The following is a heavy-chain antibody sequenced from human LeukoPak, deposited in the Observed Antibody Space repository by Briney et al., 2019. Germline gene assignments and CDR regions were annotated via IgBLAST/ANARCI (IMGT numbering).Heavy chain of an antibody. CDR1: GGSISSYY. D-gene: IGHD4/OR15-4a*01. Sequence: SETLSLTCTVSGGSISSYYWSWIRQPAGKGLEWIGRIYTSGSSNYNPSLKSRVTISVDTSKNQFSLRLNSVTTADTAVYYCARMGAIAGASANVDFWGRGTLVTVSS. CDR2: IYTSGSS. CDR3: ARMGAIAGASANVDF. V-gene: IGHV4-4*07. J-gene: IGHJ4*02.